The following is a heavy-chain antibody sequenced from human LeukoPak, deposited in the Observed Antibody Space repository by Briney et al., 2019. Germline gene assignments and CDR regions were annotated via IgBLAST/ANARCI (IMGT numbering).Heavy chain of an antibody. CDR1: GGSISSSSYY. CDR2: IYYSGST. V-gene: IGHV4-39*01. D-gene: IGHD3-9*01. CDR3: GAREGYDIFLN. J-gene: IGHJ4*02. Sequence: PSETLSLTCTVSGGSISSSSYYWGWIRQPPGKGLEWIGSIYYSGSTYYNPSLKSRVTISVDTSKNQFSLKLSSVTAADTAVYYCGAREGYDIFLNWGQRTLVTVSS.